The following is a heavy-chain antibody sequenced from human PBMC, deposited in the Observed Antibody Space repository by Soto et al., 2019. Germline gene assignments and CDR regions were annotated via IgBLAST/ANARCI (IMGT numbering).Heavy chain of an antibody. D-gene: IGHD6-19*01. V-gene: IGHV3-30*18. J-gene: IGHJ4*02. Sequence: QVQLVESGGGVVQPGRSLRLSCAASGFTFSSYGMHWVRQAPGKGLEWVAIISYDGSNKYYADSVKGRFTISRDKSKNTLYLQMNSLRAEDTALYYCAKDIGQWVAVAGRGPYWGQGTLVTVSS. CDR3: AKDIGQWVAVAGRGPY. CDR1: GFTFSSYG. CDR2: ISYDGSNK.